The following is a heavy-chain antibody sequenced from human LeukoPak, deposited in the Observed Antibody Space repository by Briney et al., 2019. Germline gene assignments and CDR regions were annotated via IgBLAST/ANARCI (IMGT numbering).Heavy chain of an antibody. V-gene: IGHV3-30-3*01. CDR2: ISYDGSNK. D-gene: IGHD3-10*01. CDR1: GFTFSSYA. CDR3: ASPYYYGSGRGKGGYFDY. Sequence: HPGGSLRLSCAASGFTFSSYAMHWVRQAPGKGLEWVAVISYDGSNKYYADSVKGRFTISRDNSKNTLYLQMNSLRAEDTAVYYCASPYYYGSGRGKGGYFDYWGQGTLVTVSS. J-gene: IGHJ4*02.